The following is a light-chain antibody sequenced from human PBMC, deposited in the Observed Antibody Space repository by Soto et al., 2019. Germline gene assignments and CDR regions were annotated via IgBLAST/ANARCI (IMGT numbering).Light chain of an antibody. CDR2: DTS. J-gene: IGLJ1*01. V-gene: IGLV7-46*01. CDR3: LVIYTGVGEV. Sequence: QAVVTQEASLTVSPGGTVTLTCGSSTGAVTSGHYPHWFQQKPGQAPRTLIYDTSIKHSWTPARFSGSLLGGKAALTLSGAQPEDEADYYCLVIYTGVGEVFGTGTKRTVL. CDR1: TGAVTSGHY.